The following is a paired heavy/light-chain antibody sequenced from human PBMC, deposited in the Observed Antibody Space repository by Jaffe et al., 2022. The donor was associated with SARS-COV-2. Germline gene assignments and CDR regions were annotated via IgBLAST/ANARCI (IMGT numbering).Light chain of an antibody. J-gene: IGLJ3*02. CDR1: SSNIGSNY. V-gene: IGLV1-51*02. CDR3: GTWDDSLSAGV. CDR2: ENN. Sequence: QSVLTQPPSVSAAPGQKVTISCSGSSSNIGSNYVCWYQHLPGTAPKLLMYENNKRSSGIPDRFSGSKSGTSATLGITGVQTGDEADYYCGTWDDSLSAGVFGGGTKLTVL.
Heavy chain of an antibody. D-gene: IGHD3-10*01. Sequence: EVQLVESGGGLIQPGGSLRLSCATSGFTFGSYGMNWVRQAPGKGLEWVSYITTGGTSVYHADSVKGRFTISRDNAKNSLYLQMNSLRAEDTAVYHCAREGSGSGRILDYWGQGTLVTVSS. CDR3: AREGSGSGRILDY. V-gene: IGHV3-48*01. CDR1: GFTFGSYG. J-gene: IGHJ4*02. CDR2: ITTGGTSV.